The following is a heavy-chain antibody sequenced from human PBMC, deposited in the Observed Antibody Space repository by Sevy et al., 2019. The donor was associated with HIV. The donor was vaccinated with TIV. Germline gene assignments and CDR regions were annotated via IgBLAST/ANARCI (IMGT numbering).Heavy chain of an antibody. J-gene: IGHJ3*02. CDR3: ARAPVRSAIDDAFDI. V-gene: IGHV3-53*01. CDR2: IYSGGST. D-gene: IGHD2-21*02. CDR1: GFTVSSNY. Sequence: GGSLRLSCAASGFTVSSNYMSWVRQAPGKGLEWVSVIYSGGSTYYADSVKGRFTISRDNSKNTLYLQMNSLRAEDTAVYYCARAPVRSAIDDAFDIWGQGTMVTVSS.